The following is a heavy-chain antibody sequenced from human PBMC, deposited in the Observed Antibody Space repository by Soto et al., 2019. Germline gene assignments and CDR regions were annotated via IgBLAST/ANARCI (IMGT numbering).Heavy chain of an antibody. CDR1: GFTFSSYW. CDR3: VRGGWGMDV. D-gene: IGHD3-10*01. V-gene: IGHV3-7*04. J-gene: IGHJ6*02. CDR2: IKQDGSEK. Sequence: GGSLRLSCAVSGFTFSSYWMSWVRQAPGKGLEWVANIKQDGSEKYYVDSVKGRFTISRDNAKNSVYLQMNSLRAEDTAVYYCVRGGWGMDVWGQGTTVTVS.